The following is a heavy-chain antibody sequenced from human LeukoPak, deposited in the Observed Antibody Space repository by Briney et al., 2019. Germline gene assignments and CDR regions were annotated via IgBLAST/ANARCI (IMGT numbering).Heavy chain of an antibody. D-gene: IGHD6-6*01. CDR3: AKLVRIAARVGSDY. Sequence: GGSLRLSCAASGFTFSSSGMHWVRQAPGRGLEWVAFIRFDGTTKYYAQSVRGRFTISRDNSKNTLYLQMNSLRAEDTAVYYCAKLVRIAARVGSDYWGQGTLVTVSS. J-gene: IGHJ4*02. CDR2: IRFDGTTK. V-gene: IGHV3-30*02. CDR1: GFTFSSSG.